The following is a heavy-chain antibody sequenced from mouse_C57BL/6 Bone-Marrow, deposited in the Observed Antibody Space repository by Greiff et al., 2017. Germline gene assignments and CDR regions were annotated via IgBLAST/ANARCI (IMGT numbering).Heavy chain of an antibody. V-gene: IGHV1-59*01. CDR1: GYTFTSYW. D-gene: IGHD3-1*01. CDR2: IAPSDSYT. J-gene: IGHJ3*01. CDR3: ANRGLAY. Sequence: VQLQQPGAELVRPGTSVKLSCKASGYTFTSYWMHWVKQRPGQGLEWIGVIAPSDSYTNYNQKFKGKATLTVDTSSSTAYMQLSSLTSEDSAVYCCANRGLAYWGQGTLVTVSA.